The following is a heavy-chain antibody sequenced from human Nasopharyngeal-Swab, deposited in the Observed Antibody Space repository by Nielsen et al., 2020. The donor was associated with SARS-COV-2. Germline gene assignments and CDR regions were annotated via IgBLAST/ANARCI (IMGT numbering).Heavy chain of an antibody. D-gene: IGHD2-2*01. CDR3: ARDEGIVVVPAADYYYMDV. CDR2: IKQDGSEK. CDR1: GFTFSSYW. J-gene: IGHJ6*03. Sequence: GEFLKISCAASGFTFSSYWMSWVRQAPGKGLEWVANIKQDGSEKYYVDSVKGRFTISRDNAKNSLYLQMNSLRAEDTAVYYCARDEGIVVVPAADYYYMDVWGKGTTVTVSS. V-gene: IGHV3-7*03.